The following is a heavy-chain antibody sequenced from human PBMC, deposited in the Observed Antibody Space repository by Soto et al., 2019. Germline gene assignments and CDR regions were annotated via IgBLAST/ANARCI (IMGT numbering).Heavy chain of an antibody. D-gene: IGHD6-6*01. CDR3: TSDAARVYYGMDV. CDR2: IRSKANSYAT. CDR1: GFTFSGSA. J-gene: IGHJ6*02. Sequence: EVQLVESGGGLVQPGGSLKLSCAASGFTFSGSAMHWVRQASGKGLEWVGRIRSKANSYATAYAASVKGRFTISRDDSRITAYLQMNSLTTEGTPVYYCTSDAARVYYGMDVWGQGTTVTVSS. V-gene: IGHV3-73*02.